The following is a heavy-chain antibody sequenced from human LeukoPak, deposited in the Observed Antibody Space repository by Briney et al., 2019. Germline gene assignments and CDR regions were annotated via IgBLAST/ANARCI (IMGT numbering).Heavy chain of an antibody. Sequence: SVKVSCKASGGTFSSYAISWVRQAPGQGLEWMGGIIPIFGTANYAQKFQGRVTITTDESTSTAYMELSSLRSDDTAVYYCARESGSGSYLYFDYWGQGTLVTVSS. CDR3: ARESGSGSYLYFDY. D-gene: IGHD3-10*01. J-gene: IGHJ4*02. CDR2: IIPIFGTA. V-gene: IGHV1-69*05. CDR1: GGTFSSYA.